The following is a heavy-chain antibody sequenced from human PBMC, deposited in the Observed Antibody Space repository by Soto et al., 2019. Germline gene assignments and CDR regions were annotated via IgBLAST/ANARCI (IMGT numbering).Heavy chain of an antibody. J-gene: IGHJ4*02. CDR2: IYYSGST. V-gene: IGHV4-59*01. CDR3: ARDAGAGYYFDY. Sequence: SETLSLTXTVSGGSISSYYWSWIRQPPGKGLEWIGYIYYSGSTNYNPSLKSRVTISVDTSKNQFSLKLSSVTAADTAVYYCARDAGAGYYFDYWGQGTLVTVSS. CDR1: GGSISSYY. D-gene: IGHD3-10*01.